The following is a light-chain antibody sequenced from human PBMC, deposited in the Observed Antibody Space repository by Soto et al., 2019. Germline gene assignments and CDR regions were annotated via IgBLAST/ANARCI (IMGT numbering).Light chain of an antibody. CDR1: QSVSSW. CDR2: KAS. Sequence: DIQMTQSPSTRSASVGDRVTITWRASQSVSSWLAWYQQKPGKAPDXLIYKASSLESGVPSRFSGSGSGTELTITISSLQPDDFATYYCQQYNSYSITFGQGTRLEIK. V-gene: IGKV1-5*03. CDR3: QQYNSYSIT. J-gene: IGKJ5*01.